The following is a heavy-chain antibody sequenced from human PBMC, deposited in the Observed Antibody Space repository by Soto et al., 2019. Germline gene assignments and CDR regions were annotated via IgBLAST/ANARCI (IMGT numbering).Heavy chain of an antibody. Sequence: GESLKISCRGFGYSFTTYWIGWVRQMPGKGLEWMGITYPGDSDTRYSPSFQGQVTFSADKSISTAYMQWSSLKASDTAMYYCARYSGYDPNRAMPGGYYFDYWALGTLVTVSS. CDR1: GYSFTTYW. V-gene: IGHV5-51*01. J-gene: IGHJ4*02. CDR2: TYPGDSDT. D-gene: IGHD5-12*01. CDR3: ARYSGYDPNRAMPGGYYFDY.